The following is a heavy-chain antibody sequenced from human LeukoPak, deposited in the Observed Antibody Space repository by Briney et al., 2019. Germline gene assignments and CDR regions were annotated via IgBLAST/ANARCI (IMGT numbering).Heavy chain of an antibody. CDR2: VDPEDGET. D-gene: IGHD2-15*01. J-gene: IGHJ4*02. CDR1: GYTLTELS. V-gene: IGHV1-24*01. Sequence: ASVKVSCKVSGYTLTELSMHWVRQAPGKGLEWVGGVDPEDGETIYAQKVQGRVTMTEDTSTDTAYMELSSLRSEDTAVYYCATVGVVAATLGFDYWGQGPLVTVSS. CDR3: ATVGVVAATLGFDY.